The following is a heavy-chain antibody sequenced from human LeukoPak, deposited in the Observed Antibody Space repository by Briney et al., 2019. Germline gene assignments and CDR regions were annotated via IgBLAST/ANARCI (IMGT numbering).Heavy chain of an antibody. CDR2: IRSNSNGGTS. CDR3: TRGLQGYAGLYYYIDV. Sequence: GGSLRLSCATSGFTFEAYAMSWVRQAPGKGLEWVGFIRSNSNGGTSEYAASVTGRFTIPRDGSKGIAFLQMNGLKTEDTGVYYCTRGLQGYAGLYYYIDVWGKGTTVTVSS. D-gene: IGHD5-18*01. J-gene: IGHJ6*03. V-gene: IGHV3-49*04. CDR1: GFTFEAYA.